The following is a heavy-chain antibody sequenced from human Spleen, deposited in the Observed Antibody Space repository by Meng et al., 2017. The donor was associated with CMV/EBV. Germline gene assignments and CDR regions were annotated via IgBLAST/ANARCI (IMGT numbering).Heavy chain of an antibody. V-gene: IGHV6-1*01. Sequence: CASSGDSVSSDSATWNWIRQSPSRGLEWLGRTYYRAKWYNEYAVSVRSRITINPDTSKNQFSLQLNSVTPEDTALYYCARSPGYFDYWGQGTLVTVSS. CDR1: GDSVSSDSAT. CDR3: ARSPGYFDY. J-gene: IGHJ4*02. CDR2: TYYRAKWYN.